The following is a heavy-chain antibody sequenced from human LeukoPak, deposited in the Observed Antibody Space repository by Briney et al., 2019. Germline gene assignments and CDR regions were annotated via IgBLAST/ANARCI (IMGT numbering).Heavy chain of an antibody. CDR1: GYTFTSYG. CDR3: AITGTTYSNWFDP. D-gene: IGHD1-7*01. CDR2: ISAYNGNT. V-gene: IGHV1-18*01. Sequence: ASVKVSCTASGYTFTSYGISWVRQAPGQGLEWMGWISAYNGNTNYAQRLQGRVTMTTDTSTSTAYMELRSLRSDDTAVYYCAITGTTYSNWFDPWGQGTLVTVSS. J-gene: IGHJ5*02.